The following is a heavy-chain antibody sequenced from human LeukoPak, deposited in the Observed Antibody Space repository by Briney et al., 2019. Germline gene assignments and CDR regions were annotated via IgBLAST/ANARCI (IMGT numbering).Heavy chain of an antibody. V-gene: IGHV3-23*01. CDR2: ISGSGGST. CDR3: AKLRDIAAAGVYFDY. CDR1: GFTFSSDA. Sequence: GGSLRLSCAASGFTFSSDAMSWVRQAPGKGLEWVSAISGSGGSTYYADSVKGRFTISRDNSKNTLHLQMNSLRAEDTAVYYCAKLRDIAAAGVYFDYWGQGTLVTVSS. D-gene: IGHD6-13*01. J-gene: IGHJ4*02.